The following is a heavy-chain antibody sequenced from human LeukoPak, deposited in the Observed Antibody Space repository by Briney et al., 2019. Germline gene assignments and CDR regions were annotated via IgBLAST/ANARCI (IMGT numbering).Heavy chain of an antibody. D-gene: IGHD6-6*01. J-gene: IGHJ5*02. Sequence: GRSLRLSCAAPGFTFSSYGMHWVRQAPGKGLEWVAVISYDGSNKYHADSVKGRFTISRDNSKNTLYLQMNSLRAEDTAVYYCARLSSSSRVNWFDPWGQGTLVTVSS. CDR1: GFTFSSYG. V-gene: IGHV3-30*03. CDR3: ARLSSSSRVNWFDP. CDR2: ISYDGSNK.